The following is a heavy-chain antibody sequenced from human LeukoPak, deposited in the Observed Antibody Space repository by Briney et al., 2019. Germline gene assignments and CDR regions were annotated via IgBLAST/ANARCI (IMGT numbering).Heavy chain of an antibody. Sequence: SETLSLTCAVYGGSFSGYYWSWIRQPPGKGLEWIGEINHSGSTNYNPSLKSRVTISVDTSKNQFSLKLSSVTAADTAVYYCARVVAVAGKYYYYYYYMDVWGKGTTVTIPS. CDR2: INHSGST. CDR1: GGSFSGYY. J-gene: IGHJ6*03. V-gene: IGHV4-34*01. CDR3: ARVVAVAGKYYYYYYYMDV. D-gene: IGHD6-19*01.